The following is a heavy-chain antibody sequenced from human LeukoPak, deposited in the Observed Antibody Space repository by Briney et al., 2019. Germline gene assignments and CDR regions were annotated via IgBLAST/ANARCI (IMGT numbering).Heavy chain of an antibody. CDR3: AAQKGSYYAQFDS. CDR2: ISYSGYT. CDR1: GDSISSYY. V-gene: IGHV4-59*13. Sequence: SETLSLTCTVSGDSISSYYWCWVRQPPGKGLEWIGYISYSGYTDYNPSLKSRLTISVDTSNNQISLKLSSVTAADTAVYYCAAQKGSYYAQFDSWGQGSLVTVSS. J-gene: IGHJ5*01. D-gene: IGHD1-26*01.